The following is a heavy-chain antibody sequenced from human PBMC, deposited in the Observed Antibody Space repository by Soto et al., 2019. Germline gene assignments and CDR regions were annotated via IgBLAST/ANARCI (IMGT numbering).Heavy chain of an antibody. CDR1: GFTFSSYE. J-gene: IGHJ4*02. CDR2: ISSSGRTI. CDR3: AREVVGALDY. D-gene: IGHD1-26*01. V-gene: IGHV3-48*03. Sequence: EVQLVESGGGLVQPGGSLRLSCAASGFTFSSYEMNWVRQAPGKGLEWVSYISSSGRTIYYADSVKGRFTISRDNAKNSLYLQMNSLRAEDTAVYYCAREVVGALDYWGQGTLVTVSS.